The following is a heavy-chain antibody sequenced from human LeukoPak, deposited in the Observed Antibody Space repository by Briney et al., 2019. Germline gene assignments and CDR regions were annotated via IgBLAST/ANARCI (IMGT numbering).Heavy chain of an antibody. CDR1: GGSFSGYY. J-gene: IGHJ6*03. V-gene: IGHV4-34*01. CDR3: ASMYSSSWYWDYYYYYYMDV. Sequence: PSETLSLTCAVYGGSFSGYYWSWIRQPPGKGLEWIGEINHSGSTNYNPSLKSRVTISVDTSKNQFSLKLSSVTAADTAVYYCASMYSSSWYWDYYYYYYMDVWGKGTTVTISS. D-gene: IGHD6-13*01. CDR2: INHSGST.